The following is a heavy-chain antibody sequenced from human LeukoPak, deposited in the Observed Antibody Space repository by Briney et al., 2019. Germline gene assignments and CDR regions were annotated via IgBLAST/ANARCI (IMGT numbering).Heavy chain of an antibody. Sequence: ASVKVSCKASGYTFTTYGISWVRQAPGQGLEWMGIINPSGGSTSYAQKFQGRVTMTRDMSTSTVYMELSSLRSEDTAVYYCARLSNYAFGYWGQGTLVTVSS. CDR1: GYTFTTYG. CDR3: ARLSNYAFGY. V-gene: IGHV1-46*01. CDR2: INPSGGST. D-gene: IGHD4-11*01. J-gene: IGHJ4*02.